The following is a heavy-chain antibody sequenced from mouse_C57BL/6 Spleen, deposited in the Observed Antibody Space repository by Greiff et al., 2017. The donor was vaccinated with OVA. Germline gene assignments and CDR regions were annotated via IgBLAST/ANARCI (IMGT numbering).Heavy chain of an antibody. Sequence: VQLQQPGAELVMPGASVKLSCKASGYTFTSYWMHWVKQRPGQGLEWIGEIDPSDSYTNYNQKFKGKSTLTVDKSSSTAYMQLSSLTSEDSAVYYCARRGLTPRWYFDVWGTGTTVTVSS. CDR1: GYTFTSYW. D-gene: IGHD3-1*01. CDR3: ARRGLTPRWYFDV. V-gene: IGHV1-69*01. CDR2: IDPSDSYT. J-gene: IGHJ1*03.